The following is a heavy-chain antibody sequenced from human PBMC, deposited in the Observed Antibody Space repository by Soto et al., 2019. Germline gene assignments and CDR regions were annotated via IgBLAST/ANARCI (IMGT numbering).Heavy chain of an antibody. CDR3: ARVQDCSGGSCSLGAFDY. CDR2: IYYSGST. Sequence: SETLSLTCTVSGGSISSGGYYWSWIRQHPGKGLEWIGYIYYSGSTYYNPSLKSRVTISVDTSKNQFSLKLSSVTAADTAVYYCARVQDCSGGSCSLGAFDYWGQGTLVTVS. CDR1: GGSISSGGYY. V-gene: IGHV4-31*03. D-gene: IGHD2-15*01. J-gene: IGHJ4*02.